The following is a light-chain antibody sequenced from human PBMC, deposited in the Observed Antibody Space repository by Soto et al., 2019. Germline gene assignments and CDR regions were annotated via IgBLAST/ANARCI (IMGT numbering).Light chain of an antibody. CDR2: DAS. J-gene: IGKJ1*01. CDR3: QQYNTYSWT. V-gene: IGKV1-5*01. Sequence: DMQMTQSPSSLSAAVGDRVTITSRASQSISSWLAWYQQMPGKAPKLLIYDASSLHSGVPSRFSGSGSGTEFTLTISSLQPDDFATYYCQQYNTYSWTFGQGTKVDIK. CDR1: QSISSW.